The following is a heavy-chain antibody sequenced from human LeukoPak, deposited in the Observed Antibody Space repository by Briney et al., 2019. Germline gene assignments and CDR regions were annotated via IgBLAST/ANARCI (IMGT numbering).Heavy chain of an antibody. V-gene: IGHV3-7*03. Sequence: GGSLRLSCAASGFTFSSYWMSWVRQAPGKGLEWVANIKQDGSEKYYVDSVKGRFTISRDNSKNTLYLQMNSLRAEDTAVYYCAKDSSGWYNLDYWGQGTLVTVSS. CDR2: IKQDGSEK. CDR3: AKDSSGWYNLDY. CDR1: GFTFSSYW. D-gene: IGHD6-19*01. J-gene: IGHJ4*02.